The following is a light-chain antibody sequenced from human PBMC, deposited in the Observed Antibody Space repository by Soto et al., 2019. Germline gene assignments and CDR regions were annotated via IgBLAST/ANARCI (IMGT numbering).Light chain of an antibody. CDR2: AAS. Sequence: DIQMTQSPSSLSASVGDRVTITCRASQGISNYLAWYQQKPGKVPTVLIYAASTLQSGVPSRFSGSGSRTDFTLTISGLQPEDVATYYCQKYNGARTFGQGTKVEIK. V-gene: IGKV1-27*01. CDR3: QKYNGART. CDR1: QGISNY. J-gene: IGKJ1*01.